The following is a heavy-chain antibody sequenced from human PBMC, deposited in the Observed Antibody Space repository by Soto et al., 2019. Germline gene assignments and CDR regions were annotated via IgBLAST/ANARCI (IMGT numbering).Heavy chain of an antibody. Sequence: SLRLSCAASGFTFSSYAMNWVRQTQEKGLEWVSSISSTSSYTHYSDSVKGRFTISRDNANNSLFPQMNSLRAEDTATYYCARDLALAGNYWGQGVLVTVSS. CDR1: GFTFSSYA. CDR3: ARDLALAGNY. D-gene: IGHD6-19*01. J-gene: IGHJ4*02. V-gene: IGHV3-21*01. CDR2: ISSTSSYT.